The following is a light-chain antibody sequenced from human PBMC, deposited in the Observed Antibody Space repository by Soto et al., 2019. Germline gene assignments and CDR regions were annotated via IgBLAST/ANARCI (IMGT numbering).Light chain of an antibody. Sequence: DIQMTQSPSTLSASVGDRVTITCRASQSISSWLAWYQQKPGKAPNLLIYGASSLQSGVPSRFSGSGSVTDFTLGINSLQPYDCAPYYCQQYNSDSGTFGQGTKVEIK. CDR1: QSISSW. J-gene: IGKJ1*01. CDR3: QQYNSDSGT. CDR2: GAS. V-gene: IGKV1-5*01.